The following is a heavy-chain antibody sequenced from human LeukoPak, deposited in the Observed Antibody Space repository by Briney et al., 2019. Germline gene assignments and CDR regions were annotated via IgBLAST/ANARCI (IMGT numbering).Heavy chain of an antibody. J-gene: IGHJ4*02. D-gene: IGHD6-13*01. CDR2: ISSSSSTI. Sequence: GGSLRLSCAASGFTFSSYSMNWVRQAPGKGLEWVSYISSSSSTIYYADSVKGRFTISIDNAKNSLYLQMNSLRAEDTAVYYCARERAAAWDYWGQGTLVTVSS. CDR3: ARERAAAWDY. V-gene: IGHV3-48*04. CDR1: GFTFSSYS.